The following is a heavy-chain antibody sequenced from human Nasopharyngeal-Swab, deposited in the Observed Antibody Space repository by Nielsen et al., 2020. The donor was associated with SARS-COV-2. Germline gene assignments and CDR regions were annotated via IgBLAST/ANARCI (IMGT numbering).Heavy chain of an antibody. CDR2: VYYSGST. Sequence: WIRQPPGKGLEGIGNVYYSGSTYYSPSLKSRLTISVDTSKNQFSLKLSSVTAADTAVYYCARQPSMVHYYYYGMDVWGQGTTVTVSS. J-gene: IGHJ6*02. D-gene: IGHD4/OR15-4a*01. CDR3: ARQPSMVHYYYYGMDV. V-gene: IGHV4-39*01.